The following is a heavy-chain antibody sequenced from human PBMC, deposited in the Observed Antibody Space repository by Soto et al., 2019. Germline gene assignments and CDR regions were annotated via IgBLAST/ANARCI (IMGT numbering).Heavy chain of an antibody. D-gene: IGHD3-3*01. Sequence: EVQLVESGGGLIQPGGSLRLSCEASGFSFSDSGMNWVRRAPGKGLEWISYISSSSRTIYYAASVEGRFTVSRDNVKNSVHLHMNSLRGEDTCVYYCARTRMEWALYFDNWGLGTLVTVSS. V-gene: IGHV3-48*01. CDR1: GFSFSDSG. CDR2: ISSSSRTI. J-gene: IGHJ4*02. CDR3: ARTRMEWALYFDN.